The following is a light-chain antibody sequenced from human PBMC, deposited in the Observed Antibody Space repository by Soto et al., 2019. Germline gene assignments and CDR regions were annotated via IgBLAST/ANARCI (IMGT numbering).Light chain of an antibody. Sequence: DIQMTQSPSSLSASVGDRVTITCRANETINNYLNWYQQKPGKTHNLLIFSSSNLQRGVTSTFSGSGSGTDFALTISTLQLEDFATYFCQQSYTPPLTFGGGTRVDLK. V-gene: IGKV1-39*01. CDR2: SSS. J-gene: IGKJ4*01. CDR3: QQSYTPPLT. CDR1: ETINNY.